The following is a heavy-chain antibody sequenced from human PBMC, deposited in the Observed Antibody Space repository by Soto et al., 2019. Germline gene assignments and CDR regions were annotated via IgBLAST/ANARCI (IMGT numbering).Heavy chain of an antibody. D-gene: IGHD3-10*01. CDR3: ATFPPPNFGELLTGYYYYYMDV. Sequence: QVQLVQSGAEVKKPGASVKVSCKVSGYTLTELSMHWVRQAPGKGLEWMGGFDPEDGETIYAQKFQGRVNMTEDTSTDTAYMELSSLRSEDTAVYYCATFPPPNFGELLTGYYYYYMDVWGKGTTVTVSS. CDR2: FDPEDGET. CDR1: GYTLTELS. J-gene: IGHJ6*03. V-gene: IGHV1-24*01.